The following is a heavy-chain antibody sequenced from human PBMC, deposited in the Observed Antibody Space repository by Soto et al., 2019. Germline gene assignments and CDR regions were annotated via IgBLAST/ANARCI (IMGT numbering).Heavy chain of an antibody. D-gene: IGHD5-18*01. CDR2: INAGNGNT. CDR3: ARGGYSYGLYYYYYGMDV. J-gene: IGHJ6*02. V-gene: IGHV1-3*01. Sequence: GASVKVSCKASGYTFTSYAMHWVRQAPGQRLEWMGWINAGNGNTKYSQKFQGRVTITRDTSASTAYMELSSLRSEDTAVYYCARGGYSYGLYYYYYGMDVWGQGTTVTVSS. CDR1: GYTFTSYA.